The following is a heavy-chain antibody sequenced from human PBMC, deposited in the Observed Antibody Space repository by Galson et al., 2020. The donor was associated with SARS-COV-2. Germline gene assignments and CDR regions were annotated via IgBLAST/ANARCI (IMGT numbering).Heavy chain of an antibody. J-gene: IGHJ6*02. CDR3: ASGAYCGEDCYPGVVSV. CDR1: GFTVSSNY. V-gene: IGHV3-53*01. CDR2: IYSGGDT. Sequence: GESLKISCAASGFTVSSNYMSWVRQAPGKGLEWVSVIYSGGDTYYADSVKGRFTVSRDNSKNTLYLEMNSLRAEDTAMYYCASGAYCGEDCYPGVVSVWGQGTTVTVSS. D-gene: IGHD2-21*02.